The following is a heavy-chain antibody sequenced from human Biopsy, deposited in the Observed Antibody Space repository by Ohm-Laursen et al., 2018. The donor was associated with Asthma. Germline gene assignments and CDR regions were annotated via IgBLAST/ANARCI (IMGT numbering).Heavy chain of an antibody. D-gene: IGHD1-26*01. CDR1: GFSFSNYG. CDR3: AKDVFPGWELRRGPDY. CDR2: ISFDGSNK. V-gene: IGHV3-30*18. J-gene: IGHJ4*02. Sequence: LSLTCATSGFSFSNYGMHWVRQAPGKGLDWVAVISFDGSNKNYTDSVKGRFTISRDNSRNTLHQQMNSLRAEDTAVYYCAKDVFPGWELRRGPDYWGQGTLVTVSS.